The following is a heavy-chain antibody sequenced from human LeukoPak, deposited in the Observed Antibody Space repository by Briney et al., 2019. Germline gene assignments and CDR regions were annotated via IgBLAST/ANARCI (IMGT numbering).Heavy chain of an antibody. J-gene: IGHJ4*02. CDR1: GYIFTSYW. CDR3: ARRVLDYGVETFEY. Sequence: GESLKISCKGSGYIFTSYWIAWVRQPPGKGREWMGIIYPGDSDTTYSPSFQGQVTISVDKSISTAYLLWSSLKASDTAMYYCARRVLDYGVETFEYWGQGTLVTVSS. CDR2: IYPGDSDT. D-gene: IGHD4-17*01. V-gene: IGHV5-51*01.